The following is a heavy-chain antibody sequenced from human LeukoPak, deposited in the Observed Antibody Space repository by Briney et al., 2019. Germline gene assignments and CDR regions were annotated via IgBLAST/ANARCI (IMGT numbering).Heavy chain of an antibody. D-gene: IGHD6-13*01. CDR1: GFTFSGFA. V-gene: IGHV3-73*01. CDR2: IRSKANSYAT. Sequence: GGSLRLSCAASGFTFSGFAMHWVRQASGKGLEGVGRIRSKANSYATTYAPSVKGRFTISRDDSKNTAYLQMNSLKTEDTAVYYCTRQGIASYYFDYWGQGTLVTVSS. J-gene: IGHJ4*02. CDR3: TRQGIASYYFDY.